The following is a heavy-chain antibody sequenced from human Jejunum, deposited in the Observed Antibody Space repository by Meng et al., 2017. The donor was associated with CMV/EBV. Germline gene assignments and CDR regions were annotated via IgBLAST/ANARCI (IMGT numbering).Heavy chain of an antibody. CDR2: ISWNSGTI. CDR1: VFTFDEYG. CDR3: ARDGCERSSSCQFDS. J-gene: IGHJ4*02. Sequence: VFTFDEYGMNWVRQAPGKGLEWVSGISWNSGTIIYADSVKGRFTISRDNAKNSVYLQMDSLGAEDTALYYCARDGCERSSSCQFDSWGQGTLVTVSS. D-gene: IGHD6-6*01. V-gene: IGHV3-9*01.